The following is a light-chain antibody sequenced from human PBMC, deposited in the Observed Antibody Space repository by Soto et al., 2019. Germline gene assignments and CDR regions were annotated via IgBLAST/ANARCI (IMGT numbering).Light chain of an antibody. CDR1: SSDVGGYNY. V-gene: IGLV2-14*01. Sequence: QSALTQPASVSGSPGQSITISCTGTSSDVGGYNYVSGYQQQSGKAPKLMIHEVSNRPSGVSNRFSGSKSGNTASLTISGLQAEDEADYYCSSYTSSRAYVFGIGTKLTVL. CDR3: SSYTSSRAYV. CDR2: EVS. J-gene: IGLJ1*01.